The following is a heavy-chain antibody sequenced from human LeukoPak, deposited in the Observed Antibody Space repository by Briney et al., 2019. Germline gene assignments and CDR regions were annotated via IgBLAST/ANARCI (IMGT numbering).Heavy chain of an antibody. Sequence: GRSLRLSCAASGFTFDDYAMHWVRQAPGKGLEWVSGISWNSGSIGYADSVKGRFTISRDNSKNTLYLQMNSLRAEDTAVYYCAKDSSVTMIVPLLFDYWGRGPRVTVPS. CDR1: GFTFDDYA. J-gene: IGHJ4*02. CDR3: AKDSSVTMIVPLLFDY. D-gene: IGHD3-22*01. CDR2: ISWNSGSI. V-gene: IGHV3-9*01.